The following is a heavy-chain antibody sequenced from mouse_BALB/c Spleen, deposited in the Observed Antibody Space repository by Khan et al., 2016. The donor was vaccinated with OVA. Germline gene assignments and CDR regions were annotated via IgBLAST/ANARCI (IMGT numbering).Heavy chain of an antibody. D-gene: IGHD1-2*01. CDR1: GYTFTDYY. V-gene: IGHV1-77*01. Sequence: QVQLQQPGAELARPGASVKLSCKASGYTFTDYYINWVKQRTGQGLEWIGEISPGSGDTYYNERFKGKATLTADKSSRTAYMQISSRTSEASAVYFCARRNYFGYTFAYWGQGTLVTVSA. CDR2: ISPGSGDT. CDR3: ARRNYFGYTFAY. J-gene: IGHJ3*01.